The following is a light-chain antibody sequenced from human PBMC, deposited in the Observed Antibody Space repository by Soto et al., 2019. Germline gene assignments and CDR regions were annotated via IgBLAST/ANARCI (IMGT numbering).Light chain of an antibody. Sequence: DIQMTQSPSSLSASVGDRVTISCRASQSISNFLLWYQQEPGEAPKVLIYSASSLQSGAPSRFSGSGSGTDFTLTISNLQPEDLATYYCQQSYDAPLTFGGGTKVDIK. CDR3: QQSYDAPLT. CDR2: SAS. J-gene: IGKJ4*01. CDR1: QSISNF. V-gene: IGKV1-39*01.